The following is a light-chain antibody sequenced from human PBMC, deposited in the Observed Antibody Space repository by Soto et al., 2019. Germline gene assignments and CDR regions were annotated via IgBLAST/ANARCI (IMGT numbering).Light chain of an antibody. CDR2: AAS. J-gene: IGKJ1*01. CDR3: QQYKSYLRT. V-gene: IGKV1-5*01. Sequence: DIQMTQPPSTLSASVGDRVTITCRASQTISSWLAWYQQKPGKAPKLLIYAASTLESGVSSRFSGRGSGTEFTLTINSLQPEDFATYYCQQYKSYLRTFGQGTKVEIK. CDR1: QTISSW.